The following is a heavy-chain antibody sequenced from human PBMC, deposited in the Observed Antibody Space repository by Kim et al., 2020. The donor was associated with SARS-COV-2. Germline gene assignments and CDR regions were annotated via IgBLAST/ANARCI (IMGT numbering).Heavy chain of an antibody. J-gene: IGHJ4*02. D-gene: IGHD5-12*01. CDR3: ARGDGGYGVDY. Sequence: TSNEQKFQGRVAMTRDTSTRTVYMELSSLRSEDKAVYYCARGDGGYGVDYWGQGTLVTVSS. V-gene: IGHV1-46*01. CDR2: T.